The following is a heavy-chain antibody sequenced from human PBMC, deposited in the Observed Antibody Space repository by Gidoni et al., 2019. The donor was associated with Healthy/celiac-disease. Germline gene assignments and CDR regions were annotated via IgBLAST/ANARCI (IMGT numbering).Heavy chain of an antibody. D-gene: IGHD3-16*01. CDR1: GGSISSSSYY. V-gene: IGHV4-39*01. J-gene: IGHJ5*02. Sequence: QLQLPESGPGLVKPSGTLSLTCTVSGGSISSSSYYWGWIRQPPGKGLEWIGSIYYSGSTYYNPSLKSRVTISVDTSKNQFSLKLSSVTAADTAVYYCARRGLTGAWFDPWGQGTLVTVSS. CDR3: ARRGLTGAWFDP. CDR2: IYYSGST.